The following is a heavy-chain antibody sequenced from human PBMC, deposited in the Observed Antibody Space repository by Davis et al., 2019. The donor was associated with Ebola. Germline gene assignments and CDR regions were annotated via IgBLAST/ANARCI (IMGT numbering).Heavy chain of an antibody. CDR1: GFTFSSYA. J-gene: IGHJ4*02. CDR3: ALGSAMVY. V-gene: IGHV3-30-3*01. CDR2: ISYHGSNK. D-gene: IGHD5-18*01. Sequence: LSLTCSASGFTFSSYAMHWVRQAPGTGPERVAVISYHGSNKYYADSVKGRFTISRDNSKNTLYLQMNSLKAEDTAVYYCALGSAMVYWGQGTLVTVSS.